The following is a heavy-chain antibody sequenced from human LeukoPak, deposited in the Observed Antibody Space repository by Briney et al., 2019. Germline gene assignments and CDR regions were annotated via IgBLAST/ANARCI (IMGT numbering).Heavy chain of an antibody. Sequence: ASVKVSCKASGYSFTSYYMHWVRQAPGQGLEWMGIINPSGGSTSYAQKFQGRVTMTRDTSTSTVYMELSSLRSEDTAVYYCARVGYSSSWYAGYYYYYMDVWGKGTTVTISS. D-gene: IGHD6-13*01. CDR2: INPSGGST. CDR1: GYSFTSYY. CDR3: ARVGYSSSWYAGYYYYYMDV. J-gene: IGHJ6*03. V-gene: IGHV1-46*01.